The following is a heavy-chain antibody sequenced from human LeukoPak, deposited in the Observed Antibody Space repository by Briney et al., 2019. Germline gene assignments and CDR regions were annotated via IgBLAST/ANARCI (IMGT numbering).Heavy chain of an antibody. CDR3: AKDSAVTAIGLFDY. D-gene: IGHD2-21*02. V-gene: IGHV3-23*01. CDR2: ISGSGGST. J-gene: IGHJ4*02. Sequence: PGGSLRLSCAASGFTFSSYAMSWVRQAPGKGLEWVSAISGSGGSTYYADSVKGRFTLSRDNAKSSLYLQMNSLRAEDTALYYCAKDSAVTAIGLFDYWGQGTLVTVSS. CDR1: GFTFSSYA.